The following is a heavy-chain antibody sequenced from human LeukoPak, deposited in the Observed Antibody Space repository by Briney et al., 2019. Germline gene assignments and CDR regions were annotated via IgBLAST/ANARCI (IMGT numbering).Heavy chain of an antibody. CDR3: AKKRDYDIIDY. D-gene: IGHD3-9*01. CDR1: GFTFSSYA. V-gene: IGHV3-23*01. J-gene: IGHJ4*02. CDR2: ISGSGGST. Sequence: GGSLRLSCAASGFTFSSYAMSWVRQTPGKGLEWVSVISGSGGSTYYADSVKGRFTISRDNSKSTPYLQMNSLRAEDTAIYYCAKKRDYDIIDYWGQGALVTVSS.